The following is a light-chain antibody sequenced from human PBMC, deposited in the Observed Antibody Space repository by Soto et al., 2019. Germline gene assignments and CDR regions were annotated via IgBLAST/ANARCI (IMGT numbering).Light chain of an antibody. J-gene: IGLJ2*01. CDR3: RSYPGSSTLA. CDR1: SSDVGGYNY. Sequence: QSALTQPASVSGSPGQSITISCTRTSSDVGGYNYVSWYQQHPGTAPKLMIYDVSNRPSGVSNRFSGSKSGNTASLTISGLQAEDEAEYYCRSYPGSSTLAFGGGTKVTVL. CDR2: DVS. V-gene: IGLV2-14*01.